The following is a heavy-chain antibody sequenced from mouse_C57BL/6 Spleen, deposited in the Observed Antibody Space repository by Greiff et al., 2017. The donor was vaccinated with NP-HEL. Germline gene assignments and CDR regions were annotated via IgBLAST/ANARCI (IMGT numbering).Heavy chain of an antibody. V-gene: IGHV1-26*01. CDR1: GYTFTDYY. Sequence: EVQLQQSGPELVKPGASVKISCKASGYTFTDYYMNWVKQSHGKSLEWIGDINPNNGGTSYNQKFKGKATLTVDKSSSTAYMELRSLTSEDSAVDYCARAIPYWYFDVWGTGTTVTVSS. J-gene: IGHJ1*03. CDR3: ARAIPYWYFDV. CDR2: INPNNGGT.